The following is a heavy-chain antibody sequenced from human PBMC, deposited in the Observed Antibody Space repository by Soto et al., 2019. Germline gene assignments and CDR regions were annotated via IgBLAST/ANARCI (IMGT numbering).Heavy chain of an antibody. CDR3: AKGFPYCSGGSCYSFDY. V-gene: IGHV3-23*01. Sequence: GGSLRLSCAASGFSVSDYAMSWARQAPGKGLEWVSSTNKNGDSTYYADSVKGRFTISRDYSKNTVYLQMNRLTAEDTAVYYCAKGFPYCSGGSCYSFDYWGQGTLVTVSS. D-gene: IGHD2-15*01. CDR1: GFSVSDYA. CDR2: TNKNGDST. J-gene: IGHJ4*02.